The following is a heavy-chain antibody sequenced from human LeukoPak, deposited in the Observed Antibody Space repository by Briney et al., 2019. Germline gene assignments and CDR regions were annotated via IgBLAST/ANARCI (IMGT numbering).Heavy chain of an antibody. D-gene: IGHD1-26*01. V-gene: IGHV3-33*01. CDR1: GFTFSSYG. J-gene: IGHJ3*02. CDR3: ARGWELNRADDAFDI. Sequence: GGSLRLSCAASGFTFSSYGMHWVRQAPGKGLEWVAVIWYDGSNKYYADSVKGRFTISRDNSKNTLYMQMNSLRAEDTAVYYCARGWELNRADDAFDIWGQGTMVTVSS. CDR2: IWYDGSNK.